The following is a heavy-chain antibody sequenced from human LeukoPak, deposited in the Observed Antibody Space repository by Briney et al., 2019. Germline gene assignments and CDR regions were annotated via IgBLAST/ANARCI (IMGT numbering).Heavy chain of an antibody. CDR3: ARHPGKVTNDWYFDL. V-gene: IGHV1-2*02. D-gene: IGHD4-23*01. CDR2: TNPNSGGT. CDR1: GYTFTGYY. J-gene: IGHJ2*01. Sequence: ASVKDSCKASGYTFTGYYMHWVRQAPGQGLEWMGWTNPNSGGTNYAQKFQGRVTMTRDTSITTAYMELSRLSSDDTAVYYCARHPGKVTNDWYFDLWGRGTLVTVSS.